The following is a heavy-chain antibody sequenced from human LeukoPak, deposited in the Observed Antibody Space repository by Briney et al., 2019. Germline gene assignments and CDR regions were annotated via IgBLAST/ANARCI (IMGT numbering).Heavy chain of an antibody. V-gene: IGHV4-59*01. Sequence: SETLSLTCTVSGGSISSYYWSWIRQPPGKGLEWIGYIYYSGSTNYNPSLKSRVTISVDTSKNQFSLKLSSVTAADTAVYYCARVSPWSSSWYYFDYWGQGTLITVSS. CDR2: IYYSGST. D-gene: IGHD6-13*01. CDR1: GGSISSYY. J-gene: IGHJ4*02. CDR3: ARVSPWSSSWYYFDY.